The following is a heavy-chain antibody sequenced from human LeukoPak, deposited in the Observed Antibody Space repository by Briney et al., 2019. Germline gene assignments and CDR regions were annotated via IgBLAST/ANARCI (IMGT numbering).Heavy chain of an antibody. CDR2: FDPEDGET. CDR1: GYTLTELS. Sequence: GASVKVSCKVSGYTLTELSMHWVRQAPGKGLEWMGGFDPEDGETIYAQKFQGRVTMTEDTSTDTAYMELSSLRSEDTAVYYCATDSMTTVTTGAFDIWGQVTMVTVSS. J-gene: IGHJ3*02. V-gene: IGHV1-24*01. D-gene: IGHD4-17*01. CDR3: ATDSMTTVTTGAFDI.